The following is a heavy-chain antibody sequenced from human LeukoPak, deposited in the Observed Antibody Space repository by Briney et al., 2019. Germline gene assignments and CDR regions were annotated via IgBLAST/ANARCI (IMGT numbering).Heavy chain of an antibody. Sequence: GGSLRLSCAASGFTFSNYWMTWVRQAPGKGLEWVAHIKEDGGEKHYVDPVKGRFTISRDNAKNSLYLQMNSLRAEDTAMYYCVRDRGYCSGGTCYALWDYWGQGTLATVSS. CDR3: VRDRGYCSGGTCYALWDY. CDR2: IKEDGGEK. D-gene: IGHD2-15*01. CDR1: GFTFSNYW. V-gene: IGHV3-7*01. J-gene: IGHJ4*02.